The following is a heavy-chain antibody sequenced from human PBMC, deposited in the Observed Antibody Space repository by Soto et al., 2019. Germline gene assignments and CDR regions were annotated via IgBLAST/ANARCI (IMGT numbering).Heavy chain of an antibody. CDR3: ARQRYYYDSSGPREVEY. J-gene: IGHJ4*02. V-gene: IGHV4-30-4*01. D-gene: IGHD3-22*01. Sequence: PSETLSLTCTVSGGSISSGDYYWSWIRQPPGKGLEWIGSIYYSGSTYYNPSLKSRVTISVDTSKNHFSLTLNSVTAADTAVYYCARQRYYYDSSGPREVEYWGQGTLVTVSS. CDR1: GGSISSGDYY. CDR2: IYYSGST.